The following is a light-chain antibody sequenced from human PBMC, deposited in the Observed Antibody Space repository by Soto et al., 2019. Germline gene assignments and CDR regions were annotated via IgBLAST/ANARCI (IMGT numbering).Light chain of an antibody. Sequence: DIVMTPSPESLTVSLGERATINCKSSQSVLHNNKNYLAWYQQKPGQPPKVLIYWASTRESGVPDRFSGSGSGTNFTLTNRSLQAEEMAVYYCQQYDSCPLAFVGGTKVEI. J-gene: IGKJ4*01. CDR3: QQYDSCPLA. V-gene: IGKV4-1*01. CDR2: WAS. CDR1: QSVLHNNKNY.